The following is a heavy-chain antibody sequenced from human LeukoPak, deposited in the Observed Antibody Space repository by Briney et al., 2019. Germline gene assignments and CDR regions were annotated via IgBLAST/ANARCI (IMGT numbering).Heavy chain of an antibody. CDR2: MNPNSGNT. CDR1: GYTFTSYD. Sequence: WASVKVSCKASGYTFTSYDINWVRQATGQGLEWMGWMNPNSGNTGYAQKFQGRVTMTRNTSISTAYMELSSLTSEDTALYYCATAIQTQGTDAFDIWGQGTMVTVSS. CDR3: ATAIQTQGTDAFDI. V-gene: IGHV1-8*01. J-gene: IGHJ3*02. D-gene: IGHD3-3*01.